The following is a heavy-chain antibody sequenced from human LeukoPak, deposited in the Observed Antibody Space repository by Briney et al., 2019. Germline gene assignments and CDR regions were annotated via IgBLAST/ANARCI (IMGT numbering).Heavy chain of an antibody. CDR1: GFTFSTYS. J-gene: IGHJ4*02. V-gene: IGHV3-21*01. Sequence: NPGGSLRLSCAASGFTFSTYSMNWVRQAPGKGLEWVSSISSSSSYIYYADSVKGRFTISRDNAKNSLYLQMNSLRAEDTAVYYCARDQSDYYDSSGYYSYWGQGTLVTVSS. CDR3: ARDQSDYYDSSGYYSY. CDR2: ISSSSSYI. D-gene: IGHD3-22*01.